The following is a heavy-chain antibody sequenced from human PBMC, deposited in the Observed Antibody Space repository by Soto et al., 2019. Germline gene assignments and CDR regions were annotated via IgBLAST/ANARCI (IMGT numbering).Heavy chain of an antibody. D-gene: IGHD3-22*01. V-gene: IGHV3-74*01. Sequence: GGSLRLSCAASGFTFSSYWMHWVRQAPGKGLVWVSRINSDGSSTSYADSVKGRFTISRDNAKNTLYLQMNSLRAEDTAVYYCARVGLLLRYDAFDIWGQGTMVTVSS. CDR2: INSDGSST. CDR3: ARVGLLLRYDAFDI. J-gene: IGHJ3*02. CDR1: GFTFSSYW.